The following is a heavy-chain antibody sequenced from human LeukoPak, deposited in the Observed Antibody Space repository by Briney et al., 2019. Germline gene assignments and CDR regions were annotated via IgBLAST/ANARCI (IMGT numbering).Heavy chain of an antibody. CDR2: IYYSGST. CDR3: ARGPPMDV. Sequence: SETLSLTCTVSGGSISSYYWSWIRQPPGKGLEWIGYIYYSGSTNYNPSLKSRVTISVDTSKNQFSLKLSSVTAADTAVCYCARGPPMDVWGQGTTVTVSS. CDR1: GGSISSYY. V-gene: IGHV4-59*01. J-gene: IGHJ6*02.